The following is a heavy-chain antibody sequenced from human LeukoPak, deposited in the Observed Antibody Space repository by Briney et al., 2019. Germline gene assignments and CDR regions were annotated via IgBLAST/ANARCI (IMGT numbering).Heavy chain of an antibody. CDR1: GVIVSWNF. V-gene: IGHV3-53*01. CDR3: ARGSGSGWPLDR. D-gene: IGHD6-19*01. J-gene: IGHJ5*02. CDR2: MYAGGTT. Sequence: PGGSLRLSCAASGVIVSWNFMSWVRQAPGKGLQWVATMYAGGTTDYSDSVRGRFHISRDSSNNTLSLQINSLRAEDTAVYYCARGSGSGWPLDRWGQGALVTVSS.